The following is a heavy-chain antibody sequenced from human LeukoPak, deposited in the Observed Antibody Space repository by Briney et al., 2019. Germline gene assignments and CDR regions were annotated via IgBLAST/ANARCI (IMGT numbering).Heavy chain of an antibody. J-gene: IGHJ4*02. D-gene: IGHD5-18*01. CDR3: ARAGYSYGYVDY. V-gene: IGHV4-39*07. CDR2: IYYSGST. CDR1: GYSISSSSYY. Sequence: SETLSLTCTVSGYSISSSSYYWGWIRQPPGKGLEWIGSIYYSGSTWSSLKSRVTISIDTSKNKFSLKLSSVTAADTAVYYCARAGYSYGYVDYWGQGTLVTVSS.